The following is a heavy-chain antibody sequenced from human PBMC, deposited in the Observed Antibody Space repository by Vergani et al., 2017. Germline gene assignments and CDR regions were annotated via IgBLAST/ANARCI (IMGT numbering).Heavy chain of an antibody. CDR1: GGSISSYY. V-gene: IGHV4-59*08. CDR3: ARHIAAAGLYYYYGMDV. D-gene: IGHD6-13*01. J-gene: IGHJ6*01. CDR2: IYYSGST. Sequence: QVQLQESGPGLVKPSETMSPTCTVSGGSISSYYWSWIRQPSGKGLEWIGYIYYSGSTNYNPSLKSRVTISVDKSKNQFSLKLSSVTAADTAVYYCARHIAAAGLYYYYGMDVWGRGTTVTVSS.